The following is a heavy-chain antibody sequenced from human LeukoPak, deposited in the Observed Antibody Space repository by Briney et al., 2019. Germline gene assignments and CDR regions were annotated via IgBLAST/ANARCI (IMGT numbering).Heavy chain of an antibody. CDR3: ARSRYGSVRYFDN. Sequence: GGPLRLSCAAPGITLSDHYMDWVRQVPGKGLEWVGRSRNKVNGYTTEYPASVKGRFTISRDDSNNSLYLQMNSLKTEDTAVYSCARSRYGSVRYFDNWGQGTLVTVSS. D-gene: IGHD6-19*01. CDR1: GITLSDHY. V-gene: IGHV3-72*01. CDR2: SRNKVNGYTT. J-gene: IGHJ4*02.